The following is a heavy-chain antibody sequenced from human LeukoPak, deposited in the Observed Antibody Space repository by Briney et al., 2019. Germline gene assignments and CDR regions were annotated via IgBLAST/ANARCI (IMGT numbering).Heavy chain of an antibody. J-gene: IGHJ4*02. Sequence: SETLSLTCAVYGGSFSGYYWSWIRQPPGQGLEWIGEINHSGSTNYNPSLKSRVTISVDTSKNQFSLKLSSVTAADTAVYYCARGWSYYGSGSYYFDYWGQGTLVTVSS. V-gene: IGHV4-34*01. D-gene: IGHD3-10*01. CDR3: ARGWSYYGSGSYYFDY. CDR1: GGSFSGYY. CDR2: INHSGST.